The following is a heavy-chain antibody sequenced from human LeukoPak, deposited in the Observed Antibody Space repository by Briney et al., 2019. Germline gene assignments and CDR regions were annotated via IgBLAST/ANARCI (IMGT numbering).Heavy chain of an antibody. CDR2: MNHSGST. CDR3: ARGQWYYYGSGSFDY. D-gene: IGHD3-10*01. V-gene: IGHV4-34*01. CDR1: Y. Sequence: YWRXIRQPPGKGXEWMGEMNHSGSTNYNPSLKRRVTISVDTSKNKFSLKLRSVTAADTAVYYCARGQWYYYGSGSFDYWGQGTLVTVSS. J-gene: IGHJ4*02.